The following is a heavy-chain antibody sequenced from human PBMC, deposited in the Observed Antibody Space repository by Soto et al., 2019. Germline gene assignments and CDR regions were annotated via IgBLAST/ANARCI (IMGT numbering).Heavy chain of an antibody. J-gene: IGHJ6*02. CDR2: ISYDGSNK. V-gene: IGHV3-30*18. CDR1: GFTFSYYG. D-gene: IGHD5-18*01. CDR3: AKDRYSYGSVNYNMDV. Sequence: PGGSLRLSCAASGFTFSYYGMHWVRQAPGKGLEWVALISYDGSNKYYADSVKGRFTISRDNSKNTLYLQMSSLRPEDTAVFYCAKDRYSYGSVNYNMDVWGQGTTVTVSS.